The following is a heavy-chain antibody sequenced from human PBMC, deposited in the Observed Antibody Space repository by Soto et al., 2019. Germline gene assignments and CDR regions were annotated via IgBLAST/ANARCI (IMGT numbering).Heavy chain of an antibody. CDR1: GGSISSSSSY. J-gene: IGHJ4*02. V-gene: IGHV4-39*01. CDR3: ASPYSSSSKGDY. Sequence: KPSETLSLTCTVSGGSISSSSSYWGWIRQPPGKGLEWIGSIYYSGGTYYNPSLKSRVTISADTSKNQFSLKLSSVTAADTAVYYCASPYSSSSKGDYWGQGILVTVSS. D-gene: IGHD6-6*01. CDR2: IYYSGGT.